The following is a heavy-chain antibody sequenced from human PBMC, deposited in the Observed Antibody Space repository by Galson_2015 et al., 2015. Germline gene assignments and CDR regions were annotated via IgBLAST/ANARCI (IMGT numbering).Heavy chain of an antibody. CDR3: ARVEGSGKFVDY. Sequence: WTGIIFPEDSDTIYSPSIQGQVTISADKFINTAYLQWSSLQASDSAMYYCARVEGSGKFVDYWGQGTLVTVSS. D-gene: IGHD3-10*01. J-gene: IGHJ4*02. V-gene: IGHV5-51*01. CDR2: IFPEDSDT.